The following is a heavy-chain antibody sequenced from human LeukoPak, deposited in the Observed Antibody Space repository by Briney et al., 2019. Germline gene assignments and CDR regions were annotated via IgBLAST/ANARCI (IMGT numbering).Heavy chain of an antibody. Sequence: GESLKISCKGSGYSFASHWIGWVRQMPGKGLEWMGVIYPGDSDTRYRPSFQGQVTISADKSISTAYLQWSSLKASDTAMYYCATIQGGSYRPYGNFDYWGQGTLVTVSS. V-gene: IGHV5-51*01. D-gene: IGHD3-16*02. CDR2: IYPGDSDT. CDR3: ATIQGGSYRPYGNFDY. CDR1: GYSFASHW. J-gene: IGHJ4*02.